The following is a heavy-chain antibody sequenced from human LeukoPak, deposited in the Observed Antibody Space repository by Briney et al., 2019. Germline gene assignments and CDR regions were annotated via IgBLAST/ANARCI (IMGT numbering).Heavy chain of an antibody. V-gene: IGHV3-23*01. CDR1: GFTFSNYA. Sequence: GGSLRLSCAASGFTFSNYAMSWVRQVPGQGLEWVSAISGSGGSTFYADSVKGRFTISRDNSKKTLYLQMNSLRAEDTAVYYCAKAIADSYGSFNYWGQGTLVTVSS. J-gene: IGHJ4*02. CDR3: AKAIADSYGSFNY. CDR2: ISGSGGST. D-gene: IGHD5-18*01.